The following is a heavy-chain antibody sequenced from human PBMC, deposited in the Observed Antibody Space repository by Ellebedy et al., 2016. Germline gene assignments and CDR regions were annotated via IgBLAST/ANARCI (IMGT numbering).Heavy chain of an antibody. CDR3: AKEQQWLPHFFDY. D-gene: IGHD6-19*01. Sequence: GESLKISXVASGFTFSSYAMSWVRQAPGKGLEWVSAISGTGGSTYYADSVKGRFTISRDNSKNTLYLQMNSLRAEDTAVYYCAKEQQWLPHFFDYWGQGTLVTVSS. J-gene: IGHJ4*02. CDR2: ISGTGGST. V-gene: IGHV3-23*01. CDR1: GFTFSSYA.